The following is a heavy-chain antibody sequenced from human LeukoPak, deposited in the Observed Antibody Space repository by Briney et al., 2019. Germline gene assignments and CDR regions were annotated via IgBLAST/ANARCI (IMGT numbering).Heavy chain of an antibody. D-gene: IGHD4-17*01. J-gene: IGHJ5*02. Sequence: GGSLRLSCAASGFTFSSYAMSWVRQAPGEGLEWVSAISGSGGSTYYADSVKGRFTISRDNSKNTLYLQMNSLRAEDTAVYYCAKDAYGDYGAGVWFDPWGQGTLVTVSS. V-gene: IGHV3-23*01. CDR1: GFTFSSYA. CDR3: AKDAYGDYGAGVWFDP. CDR2: ISGSGGST.